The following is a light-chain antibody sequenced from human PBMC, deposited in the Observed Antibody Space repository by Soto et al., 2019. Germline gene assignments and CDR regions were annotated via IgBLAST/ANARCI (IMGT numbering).Light chain of an antibody. CDR2: EVS. CDR3: SSYTSSNTLEV. J-gene: IGLJ2*01. Sequence: QSVLIQPASVSGSPGQSITISCTGTSSDVGGSNYVSWYQHHPHRAPKLLIYEVSYRPSGFSNRFSGSKSGNMASLTISGLQAEDEADYYCSSYTSSNTLEVFGSGTKLTVL. CDR1: SSDVGGSNY. V-gene: IGLV2-14*01.